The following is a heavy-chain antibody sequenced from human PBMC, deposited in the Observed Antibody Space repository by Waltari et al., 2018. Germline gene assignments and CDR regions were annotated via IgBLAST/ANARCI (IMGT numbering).Heavy chain of an antibody. CDR3: ARTVAAQDYYYYMDV. CDR2: IYHSGST. D-gene: IGHD6-6*01. CDR1: GYSISSGYY. J-gene: IGHJ6*03. V-gene: IGHV4-38-2*02. Sequence: QVQLQESGPGPVTPSETLSLTCTVPGYSISSGYYWGWHRQPPGKGLEWIGSIYHSGSTYYNPSLKSRVTISVDTSKNQFSLKLSSVTAADTAVYYCARTVAAQDYYYYMDVWGKGTTVTVSS.